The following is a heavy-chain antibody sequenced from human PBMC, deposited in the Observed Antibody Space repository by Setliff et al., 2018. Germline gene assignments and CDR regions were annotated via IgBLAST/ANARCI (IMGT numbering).Heavy chain of an antibody. D-gene: IGHD3-22*01. CDR1: GGSISSGSYY. CDR3: ARVWDSSGYLPLDY. J-gene: IGHJ4*02. CDR2: IYTSGST. V-gene: IGHV4-61*09. Sequence: SETLSLTCTVSGGSISSGSYYWSWIRQPAGKGLEWIGHIYTSGSTNYNPSLKSRVTISVDTSKNQFSLKLSRLRSDDTAVYYCARVWDSSGYLPLDYWGQGTLVTVSS.